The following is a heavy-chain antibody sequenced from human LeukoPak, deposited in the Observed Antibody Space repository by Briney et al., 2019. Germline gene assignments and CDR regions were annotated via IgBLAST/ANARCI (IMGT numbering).Heavy chain of an antibody. J-gene: IGHJ4*02. CDR1: GGSISSSSYY. Sequence: PSETLSLTCTVSGGSISSSSYYWGWIRQPPGKGLEWIGSIYYSGSTYYNPSLKSRVTISVDTSKNQFSLKLSSVTAADTAVYYCARRSWYRYFDYWGQGTLVTVSS. D-gene: IGHD6-13*01. CDR3: ARRSWYRYFDY. CDR2: IYYSGST. V-gene: IGHV4-39*01.